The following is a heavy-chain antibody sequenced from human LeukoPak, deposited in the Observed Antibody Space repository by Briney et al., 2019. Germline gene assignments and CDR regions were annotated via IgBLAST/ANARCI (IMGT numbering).Heavy chain of an antibody. V-gene: IGHV3-48*03. CDR1: GFTFSSYA. J-gene: IGHJ5*02. CDR3: AREDPYSSSWSWFDP. D-gene: IGHD6-13*01. Sequence: GGSLRLSCAASGFTFSSYAMSWVRQAPGKGLEWVSYISSSGSTIYYADSVKGRFTISRDNAKNSLYLQMNSLRAEDTAVYYCAREDPYSSSWSWFDPWGQGTLVTVSS. CDR2: ISSSGSTI.